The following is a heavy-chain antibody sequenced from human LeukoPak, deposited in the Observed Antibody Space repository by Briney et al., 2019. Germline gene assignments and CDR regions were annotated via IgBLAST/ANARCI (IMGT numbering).Heavy chain of an antibody. J-gene: IGHJ4*02. CDR1: GFTFSSYS. Sequence: KTGGSLRLSCAASGFTFSSYSMNWVRQAPGKGLGWVSSISSSSSYIYYADSVKGRFTISRDNAKNSLYLQMNSLRAEDTAVYYCARASPNLLRYFDWPTLVDYWGQGTLVTVSS. V-gene: IGHV3-21*01. CDR2: ISSSSSYI. D-gene: IGHD3-9*01. CDR3: ARASPNLLRYFDWPTLVDY.